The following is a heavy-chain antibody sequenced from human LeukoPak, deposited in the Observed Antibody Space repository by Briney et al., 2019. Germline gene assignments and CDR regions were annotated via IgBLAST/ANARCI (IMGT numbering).Heavy chain of an antibody. J-gene: IGHJ2*01. D-gene: IGHD1-7*01. CDR2: ISSSGSHI. CDR3: ARVMEEELNSWARDWYFDL. Sequence: GGSLGLSCAASGFTFRSYSMNWVRQAPGKGLEWVSSISSSGSHINYADSVKGRFTISRDNAENSLYLQMTSLRAGGTAVYYCARVMEEELNSWARDWYFDLWGRGTLVTVSS. CDR1: GFTFRSYS. V-gene: IGHV3-21*01.